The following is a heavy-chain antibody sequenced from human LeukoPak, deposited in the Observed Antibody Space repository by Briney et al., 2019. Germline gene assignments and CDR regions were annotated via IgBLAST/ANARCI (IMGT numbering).Heavy chain of an antibody. J-gene: IGHJ6*02. D-gene: IGHD2/OR15-2a*01. CDR3: ASYLTSIPSGMDV. CDR2: ISTDGSST. Sequence: GGSLRLSCAASGXTFSRYWMHWLRQAPGKGLVWVSRISTDGSSTTYADSVKGRFTISRDNGRNTLYLQMYSLRAEDTAVYYCASYLTSIPSGMDVWGQGTTVTVSS. CDR1: GXTFSRYW. V-gene: IGHV3-74*01.